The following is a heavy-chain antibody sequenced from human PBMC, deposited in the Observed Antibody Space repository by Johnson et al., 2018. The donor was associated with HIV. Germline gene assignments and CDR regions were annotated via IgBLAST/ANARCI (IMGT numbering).Heavy chain of an antibody. D-gene: IGHD6-19*01. CDR3: ARDGVYSSPHDAFDI. V-gene: IGHV3-53*01. CDR2: ISYDGSNT. CDR1: GFTVSSNY. Sequence: VQLVESGGGLIQPGGSLRLSCAASGFTVSSNYMSWVRQAPGKGLEWVAVISYDGSNTYYADSVKGRFTISRDNAKNSMYLQMDNLRIEDTAVYYCARDGVYSSPHDAFDIWGQGTMVTVSS. J-gene: IGHJ3*02.